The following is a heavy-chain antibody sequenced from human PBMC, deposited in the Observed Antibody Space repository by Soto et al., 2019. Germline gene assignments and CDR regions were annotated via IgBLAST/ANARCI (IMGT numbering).Heavy chain of an antibody. CDR3: ARGRGRDSYGPYNWFDP. Sequence: QVQLVQSGAEVKKPGSSVKVSCKASGGTFSSYAISWVRQAPGQGLEWMGGIIPIFGTANYAQKFQGRVTITADESTNTAYRGLSSLRSEDTAVYYCARGRGRDSYGPYNWFDPWGQGTLVTVSS. D-gene: IGHD5-18*01. V-gene: IGHV1-69*12. CDR1: GGTFSSYA. CDR2: IIPIFGTA. J-gene: IGHJ5*02.